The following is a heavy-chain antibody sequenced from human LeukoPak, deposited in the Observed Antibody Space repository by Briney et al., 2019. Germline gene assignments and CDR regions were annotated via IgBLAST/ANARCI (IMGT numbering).Heavy chain of an antibody. CDR1: GGSISSGGYY. Sequence: SETLSLTCTVSGGSISSGGYYWSWIRQHPGKGLEWIGYIYYSGSTYYNPSLKSRVTISVDTSKNQFSLKLSSVTAADTAVYYCERVKLTEQYYFDYWGQGTLVTVSS. J-gene: IGHJ4*02. CDR2: IYYSGST. CDR3: ERVKLTEQYYFDY. D-gene: IGHD4/OR15-4a*01. V-gene: IGHV4-31*03.